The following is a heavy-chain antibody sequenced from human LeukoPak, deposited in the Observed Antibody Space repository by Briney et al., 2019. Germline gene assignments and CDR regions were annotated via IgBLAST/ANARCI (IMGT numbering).Heavy chain of an antibody. CDR2: INPSGGST. V-gene: IGHV1-46*01. CDR1: GYSFTSYY. D-gene: IGHD5-12*01. Sequence: ASVKVSCKASGYSFTSYYIHWVRQAPGQGLEWMGLINPSGGSTNYAQKFQGRVTMTRDTSTSTVYMELSSLRSEDTAVYYCAAGWGGYSGYDFSLGYWGQGTLVTVSS. CDR3: AAGWGGYSGYDFSLGY. J-gene: IGHJ4*02.